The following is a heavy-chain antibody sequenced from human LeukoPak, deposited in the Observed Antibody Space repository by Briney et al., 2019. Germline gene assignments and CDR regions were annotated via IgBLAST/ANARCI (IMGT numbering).Heavy chain of an antibody. V-gene: IGHV3-23*01. D-gene: IGHD6-19*01. CDR1: GFTFTTYA. CDR3: AKYISGSDYYYYGMDV. CDR2: ISKSGGST. J-gene: IGHJ6*02. Sequence: GGSLRLSCAASGFTFTTYAMSWVRQAPGKGLEWVSLISKSGGSTYYAESVKGRFAISRDNSKNTLYLQMNSLRAEDTAIYYCAKYISGSDYYYYGMDVWGLGTTVTVSS.